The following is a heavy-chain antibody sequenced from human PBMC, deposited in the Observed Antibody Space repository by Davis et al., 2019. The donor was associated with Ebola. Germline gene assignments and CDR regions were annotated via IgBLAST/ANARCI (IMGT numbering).Heavy chain of an antibody. CDR2: IYYSGST. CDR1: GGSISSSSYY. D-gene: IGHD1-26*01. V-gene: IGHV4-39*07. J-gene: IGHJ4*02. Sequence: SETLSLTCTVSGGSISSSSYYWGWIRQPPGKGLEWIGSIYYSGSTYYNPSLKSRVTISVDKSKNQFSLKLSSVTAADTAVYYCARDAWESFDYWGQGSLVTVSS. CDR3: ARDAWESFDY.